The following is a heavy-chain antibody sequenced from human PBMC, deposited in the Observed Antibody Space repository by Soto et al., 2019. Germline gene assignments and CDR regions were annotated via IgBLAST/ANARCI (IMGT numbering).Heavy chain of an antibody. CDR1: GFTFDDYP. Sequence: EMLLVESGGDLVQPDRSLKLSCAASGFTFDDYPMHWVRQRPGKGLEWVSTISWNSDKIAYADSVKGRFTVSRDNAKNSLYLQMNSLRVDDTALYYCAKDRDGGSYFDLPDSFDVWVQGTGVTVSS. D-gene: IGHD1-26*01. CDR2: ISWNSDKI. V-gene: IGHV3-9*01. CDR3: AKDRDGGSYFDLPDSFDV. J-gene: IGHJ3*01.